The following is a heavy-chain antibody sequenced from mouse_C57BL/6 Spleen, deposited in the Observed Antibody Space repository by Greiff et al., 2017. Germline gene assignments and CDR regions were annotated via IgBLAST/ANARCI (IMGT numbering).Heavy chain of an antibody. V-gene: IGHV1-50*01. CDR3: ARWAVVADY. J-gene: IGHJ2*01. D-gene: IGHD1-1*01. CDR2: IDPSDSYT. CDR1: GYTFTSYW. Sequence: VQLQQPGAELVKPGASVKLSCKASGYTFTSYWMQWVKQRPGQGLEWIGEIDPSDSYTNYNQKFKGKATLTVDTSSSTAYMQLSSLTSEDSAVDYCARWAVVADYWGQGTTLTVSS.